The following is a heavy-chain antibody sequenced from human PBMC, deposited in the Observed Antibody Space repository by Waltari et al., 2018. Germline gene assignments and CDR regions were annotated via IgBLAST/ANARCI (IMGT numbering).Heavy chain of an antibody. Sequence: QVXLXXSGPXVKXPGAPVKVSCKVXGNTLSELSINWVTRAPGKGLEWMGGFDXEDDEXIYAQXFRGRXTMTEDTSTDXAYMELNSLTSEDMAVYXCARAPITXRPRVXTVSHFDFWFDXWGQGTLVTVSS. CDR1: GNTLSELS. CDR2: FDXEDDEX. CDR3: ARAPITXRPRVXTVSHFDFWFDX. V-gene: IGHV1-24*01. J-gene: IGHJ5*02. D-gene: IGHD3-9*01.